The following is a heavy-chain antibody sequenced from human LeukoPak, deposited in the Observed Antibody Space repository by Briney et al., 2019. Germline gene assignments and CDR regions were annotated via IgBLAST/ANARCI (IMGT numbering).Heavy chain of an antibody. CDR2: ISSSSSYI. CDR1: GFTFSSYS. V-gene: IGHV3-21*01. J-gene: IGHJ4*02. D-gene: IGHD3-16*02. Sequence: GGSLRLSCAASGFTFSSYSMNWVRQAPGKGLEWVSSISSSSSYIYYADSVKGRFTISRDNAKNSLYVQMNSLRAEDTAVYYCARSALGELSLLSYWGQGTLVTVSS. CDR3: ARSALGELSLLSY.